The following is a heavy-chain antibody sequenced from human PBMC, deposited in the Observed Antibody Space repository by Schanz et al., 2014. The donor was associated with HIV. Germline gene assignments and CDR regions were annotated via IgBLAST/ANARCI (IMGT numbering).Heavy chain of an antibody. V-gene: IGHV3-30-3*02. Sequence: VQLLESGGGVVQPGRSLRLSCTASGFTFSTYGMHWVRQAPGKGLEWVAVISYDGSNKYYADSVKGRFTISRDNSENTLYLQMNSLRAEDTAVYYCAKSRGDSWPYGMDVWGQGTTVTVSS. D-gene: IGHD4-17*01. J-gene: IGHJ6*02. CDR3: AKSRGDSWPYGMDV. CDR1: GFTFSTYG. CDR2: ISYDGSNK.